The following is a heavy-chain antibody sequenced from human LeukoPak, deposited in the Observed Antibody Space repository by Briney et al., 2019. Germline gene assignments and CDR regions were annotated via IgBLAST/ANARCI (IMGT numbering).Heavy chain of an antibody. J-gene: IGHJ4*02. CDR2: ISYDGSNK. V-gene: IGHV3-30*18. Sequence: GGSLRLSCAASGFTFSSYGMHWVRQAPGKGLEWVAMISYDGSNKYYADSVKGRFTISRDNSKNTLYLQMNSLRAEDTAVYYCAKDRRGDWSFDYWGQGTLVTVSS. CDR1: GFTFSSYG. D-gene: IGHD2-21*02. CDR3: AKDRRGDWSFDY.